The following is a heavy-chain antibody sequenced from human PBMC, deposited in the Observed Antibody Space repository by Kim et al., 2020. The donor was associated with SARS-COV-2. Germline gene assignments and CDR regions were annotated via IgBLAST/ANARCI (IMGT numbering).Heavy chain of an antibody. J-gene: IGHJ4*01. V-gene: IGHV4-39*01. CDR2: IHSSGTT. CDR3: ARHGFTPGSPFDS. CDR1: GDSVSNNEYY. D-gene: IGHD3-10*01. Sequence: SETLSLTCTVSGDSVSNNEYYWAWIRQTPGKGLEWIGCIHSSGTTDHTPSLRGRVSPSVDTPKNQFSLRLSSVTAADTAVYYCARHGFTPGSPFDSWGDGTPVTLPA.